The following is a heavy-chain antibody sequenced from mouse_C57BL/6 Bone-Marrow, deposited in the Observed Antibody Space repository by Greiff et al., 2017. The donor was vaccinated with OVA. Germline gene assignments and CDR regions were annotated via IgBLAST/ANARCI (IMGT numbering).Heavy chain of an antibody. D-gene: IGHD2-3*01. Sequence: EVKLMESGPVLVKPGASVKMSCKASGYTFTDYYMNWVKQSHGKSLEWIGVINPYNGGTSYNQKFKGKATLTVDKSSSTAYMELNSLTSEDSAVYYCGGYDGYFPDVWGTGTTVTVSS. J-gene: IGHJ1*03. CDR1: GYTFTDYY. V-gene: IGHV1-19*01. CDR3: GGYDGYFPDV. CDR2: INPYNGGT.